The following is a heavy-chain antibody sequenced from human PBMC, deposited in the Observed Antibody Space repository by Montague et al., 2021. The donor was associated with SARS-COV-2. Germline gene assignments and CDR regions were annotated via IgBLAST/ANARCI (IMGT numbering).Heavy chain of an antibody. CDR3: ARGRVVITMILVVIGYSYYFDY. CDR2: INHSGST. D-gene: IGHD3-22*01. CDR1: GGSFNDYY. J-gene: IGHJ4*02. Sequence: SETLSLTCAVYGGSFNDYYWSWIRQPPGKGREWSGQINHSGSTNYNPSLKSRVTISVDTSKNQFSLKLRSMTAADTAVYYCARGRVVITMILVVIGYSYYFDYWGQGTLVTVSS. V-gene: IGHV4-34*01.